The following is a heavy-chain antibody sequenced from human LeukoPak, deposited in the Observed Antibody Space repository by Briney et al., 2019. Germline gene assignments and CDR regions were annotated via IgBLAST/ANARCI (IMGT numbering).Heavy chain of an antibody. Sequence: ASVKVSCKASGYTFTSYGISWVRQAPGQGLEWMGWISAYNGNTNYAQKLQGRVTITTDTSTSTAYMELRSLRSDDTAVYYCARQPYYYDSSGPTGVYYYYGMDVWGQGTTVTVSS. V-gene: IGHV1-18*01. D-gene: IGHD3-22*01. CDR1: GYTFTSYG. J-gene: IGHJ6*02. CDR3: ARQPYYYDSSGPTGVYYYYGMDV. CDR2: ISAYNGNT.